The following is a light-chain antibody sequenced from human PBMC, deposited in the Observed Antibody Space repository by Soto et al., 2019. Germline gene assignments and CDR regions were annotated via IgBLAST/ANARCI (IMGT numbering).Light chain of an antibody. V-gene: IGKV3-20*01. J-gene: IGKJ5*01. CDR2: AAS. CDR1: QSVNGDY. CDR3: QKYGDASIT. Sequence: VLTQSPDTLSSSVGQRATVSCRGSQSVNGDYLAWYQQKSGQAPNLLIYAASRRATDIPDRFSGSGSGIAFALTTSRLEPEDFAVYYCQKYGDASITFGQGTRLEIK.